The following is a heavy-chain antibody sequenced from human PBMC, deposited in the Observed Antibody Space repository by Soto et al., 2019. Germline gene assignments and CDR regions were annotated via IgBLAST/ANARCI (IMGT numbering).Heavy chain of an antibody. Sequence: EVELMESGGGLVQPGGSLRLSCAASGFPFSTYPMNWVRQVPGKGLEWVLGISGSGISTFYADSVKGRFTTSRDNSKNTVYLQMNRLRAEDTALYYCVKLPVTTASYYYFGMDVWGQGTTVTVSS. J-gene: IGHJ6*02. D-gene: IGHD4-4*01. CDR1: GFPFSTYP. CDR2: ISGSGIST. CDR3: VKLPVTTASYYYFGMDV. V-gene: IGHV3-23*01.